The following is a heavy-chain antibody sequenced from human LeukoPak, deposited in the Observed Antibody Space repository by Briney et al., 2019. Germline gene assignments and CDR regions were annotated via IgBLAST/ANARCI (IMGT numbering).Heavy chain of an antibody. J-gene: IGHJ4*02. Sequence: GGSLRLSCAASGFTFSSYAVSWVRQAPGKGLEWVSAISGSGGSTYYADSVKGRFTISRDNSKNTLYLQMNSLRAEDTAIYYCAKGISPSSSWTFDYWGQGTLVTVSS. V-gene: IGHV3-23*01. CDR1: GFTFSSYA. CDR3: AKGISPSSSWTFDY. CDR2: ISGSGGST. D-gene: IGHD6-13*01.